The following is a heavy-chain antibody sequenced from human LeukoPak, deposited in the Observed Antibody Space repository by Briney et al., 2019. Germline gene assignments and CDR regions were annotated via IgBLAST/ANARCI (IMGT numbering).Heavy chain of an antibody. Sequence: PSKTLSLTCTVSGDSLRSSVYYWGWIRQPPGKGLQWIGSIYFSGNTDYNPSLKHRVTIYIDTSNNQFSLKLSSVTAAAPAVYYCARRPLFLDAFDIWGQGTMVTVSS. V-gene: IGHV4-39*01. CDR1: GDSLRSSVYY. CDR2: IYFSGNT. CDR3: ARRPLFLDAFDI. J-gene: IGHJ3*02.